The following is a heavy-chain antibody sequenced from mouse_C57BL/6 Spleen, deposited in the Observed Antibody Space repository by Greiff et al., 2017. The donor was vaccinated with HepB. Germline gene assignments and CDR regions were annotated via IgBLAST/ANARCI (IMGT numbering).Heavy chain of an antibody. V-gene: IGHV1-19*01. CDR2: INPYNGGT. CDR1: GYTFTDYY. J-gene: IGHJ3*01. D-gene: IGHD1-1*01. CDR3: ARGTTVVENWFAY. Sequence: EVQVVESGPVLVKPGASVKMSCKASGYTFTDYYMNWVKQSHGKSLEWIGVINPYNGGTSYNQKFKGKATLTVDKSSSTAYMELNSLTSEDSAVYYCARGTTVVENWFAYWGQGTLVTVSA.